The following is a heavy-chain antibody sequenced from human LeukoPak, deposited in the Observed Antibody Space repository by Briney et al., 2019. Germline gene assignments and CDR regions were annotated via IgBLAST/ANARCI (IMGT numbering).Heavy chain of an antibody. CDR3: ANEYSKGDV. D-gene: IGHD4-11*01. J-gene: IGHJ3*01. V-gene: IGHV3-23*01. Sequence: GGSLRLSCAASGFTFSSHTMSWVRQAPGKGLEWVSGISGSGVNTYYADSVKGRFTSSRDNSKNTLYLQMDSLRAEDTAIYYCANEYSKGDVWGQGTTVTVSS. CDR1: GFTFSSHT. CDR2: ISGSGVNT.